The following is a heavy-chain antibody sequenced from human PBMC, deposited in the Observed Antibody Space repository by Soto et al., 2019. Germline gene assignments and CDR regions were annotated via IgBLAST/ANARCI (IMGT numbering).Heavy chain of an antibody. J-gene: IGHJ6*02. CDR1: GGSISSGGYY. Sequence: SETLSLTCTVSGGSISSGGYYWSWIRQHPGKGLEWIGYIYYSGSIYYNPSLKSRVTISVDTSKNQFSLKLSSVTAADTAVYYCARDEILTGSYYYYGMDVWGQGTTVTVSS. CDR3: ARDEILTGSYYYYGMDV. CDR2: IYYSGSI. D-gene: IGHD3-9*01. V-gene: IGHV4-31*03.